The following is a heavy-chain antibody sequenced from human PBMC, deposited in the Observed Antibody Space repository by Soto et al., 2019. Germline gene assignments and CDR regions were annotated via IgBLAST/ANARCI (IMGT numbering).Heavy chain of an antibody. D-gene: IGHD3-10*01. CDR2: IYYNGST. CDR1: GGSISSYY. Sequence: PEETLSLPCTVSGGSISSYYWSWIRQPPGKGLEWIGFIYYNGSTNYNPSLKSLVTISVDTSKNQFSLKLSSVTAADTAVYFCARLDSSYYGSGYNWFDPWGQGTLVTVSS. CDR3: ARLDSSYYGSGYNWFDP. J-gene: IGHJ5*02. V-gene: IGHV4-59*08.